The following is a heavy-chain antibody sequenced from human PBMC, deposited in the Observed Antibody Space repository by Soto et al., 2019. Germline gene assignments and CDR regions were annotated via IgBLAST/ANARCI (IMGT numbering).Heavy chain of an antibody. CDR1: GGSISSSNW. Sequence: SETLSLTCAVSGGSISSSNWWSWVRQPPGKGLEWIGEIYHSGSTNYNPSLKSRVTISVDKSRNQFSLKLSSVTAADTAVYYCARAAMGGSSWPFDYWGQGTLVTVS. D-gene: IGHD6-13*01. V-gene: IGHV4-4*02. CDR2: IYHSGST. CDR3: ARAAMGGSSWPFDY. J-gene: IGHJ4*02.